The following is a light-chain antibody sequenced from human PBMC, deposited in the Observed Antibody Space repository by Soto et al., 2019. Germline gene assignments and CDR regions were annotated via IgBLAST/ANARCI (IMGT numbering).Light chain of an antibody. J-gene: IGLJ2*01. Sequence: QSVLTQPASVSGSPGQSTTISCTGTSSDVGAYNHISWYQQHPGKAPKLLIYDVSNRPSGLSNRFSGSKSGNTASLTIAGLQVDDEADYYCRSHASGSTLIFGGGTKLTVL. CDR2: DVS. CDR1: SSDVGAYNH. V-gene: IGLV2-14*03. CDR3: RSHASGSTLI.